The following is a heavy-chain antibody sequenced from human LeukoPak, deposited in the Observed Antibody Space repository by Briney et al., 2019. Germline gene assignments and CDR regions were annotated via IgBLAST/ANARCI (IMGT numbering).Heavy chain of an antibody. V-gene: IGHV1-69*05. CDR2: IIPIFGTA. CDR1: GGTFSSYA. J-gene: IGHJ4*02. CDR3: ARGKTYYYDSSGYYYFDY. D-gene: IGHD3-22*01. Sequence: SVKVSCKASGGTFSSYAISWVRQAPGQGLEWMGGIIPIFGTANYAQKFQGRVTMTRDTSTSTVYMELSSLRSEDTAVYYCARGKTYYYDSSGYYYFDYWGQGTLVTVSS.